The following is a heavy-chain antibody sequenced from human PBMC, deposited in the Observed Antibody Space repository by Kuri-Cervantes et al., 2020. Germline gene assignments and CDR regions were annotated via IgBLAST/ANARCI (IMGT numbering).Heavy chain of an antibody. J-gene: IGHJ4*02. CDR2: IYYSGST. CDR1: GGSISSYY. V-gene: IGHV4-59*01. Sequence: ESLKISCTVSGGSISSYYWSWIRRPPGKGLEWIGYIYYSGSTNYNPSLKSRVTISVDTSKNQFSLKLSSVTAAGTAVYYCARARGDYYFDYWGQGTLVTVSS. CDR3: ARARGDYYFDY. D-gene: IGHD2-21*02.